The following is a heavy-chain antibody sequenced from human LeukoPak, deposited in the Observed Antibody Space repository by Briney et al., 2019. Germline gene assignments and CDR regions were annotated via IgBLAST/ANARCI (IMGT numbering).Heavy chain of an antibody. V-gene: IGHV4-34*09. J-gene: IGHJ4*02. CDR1: GGSFSGYY. CDR2: INHSGST. D-gene: IGHD5-12*01. Sequence: SETLSLTCAVYGGSFSGYYWSWIRQPPGKGLEWIGEINHSGSTNYNPSLKSRVTISIDTFKNQFSLKLTSVTAADTAVYYCARGGGYDFDYWGQGTLVTVSS. CDR3: ARGGGYDFDY.